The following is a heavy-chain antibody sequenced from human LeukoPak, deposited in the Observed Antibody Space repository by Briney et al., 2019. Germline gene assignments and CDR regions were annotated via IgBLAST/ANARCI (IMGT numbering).Heavy chain of an antibody. Sequence: GGSLRLSCAASGFTFSSYAMSWVRQVPGKGLEWVSSISGSGGSTYYADSVKGRFTISGDNSKNTLYLQMNSLRAEDTALYYCAEWNSVYWYFDLWGRGTLVTVSS. J-gene: IGHJ2*01. D-gene: IGHD1-1*01. V-gene: IGHV3-23*01. CDR1: GFTFSSYA. CDR3: AEWNSVYWYFDL. CDR2: ISGSGGST.